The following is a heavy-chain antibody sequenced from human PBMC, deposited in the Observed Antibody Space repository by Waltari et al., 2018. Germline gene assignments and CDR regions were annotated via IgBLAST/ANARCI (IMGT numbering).Heavy chain of an antibody. Sequence: EVQLVESGGDLVQPGGSLSLSCAASGFTFGRSWMTWVRQAPGKGLEWVGNIQQNGSEKWYADSVRGRFTISRDNAMNSLYLQMNSLRVEDTAVYYCARDLVATPPWGQGTLVTVSS. V-gene: IGHV3-7*01. CDR1: GFTFGRSW. D-gene: IGHD2-21*02. CDR2: IQQNGSEK. CDR3: ARDLVATPP. J-gene: IGHJ5*02.